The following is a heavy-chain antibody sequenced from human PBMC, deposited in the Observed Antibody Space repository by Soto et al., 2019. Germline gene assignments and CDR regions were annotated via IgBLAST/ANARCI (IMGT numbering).Heavy chain of an antibody. CDR3: ARHGYSGSYLDWFDP. V-gene: IGHV4-59*08. D-gene: IGHD1-26*01. CDR1: GGSISSYY. Sequence: SETLSLTCTVSGGSISSYYWSWIRQPPGKGLEWIGYIYYSGSTNYNPSLKSRVTISVDTSKNQFSLKLSSVTAADTAVYYCARHGYSGSYLDWFDPWGQGTLVTVS. CDR2: IYYSGST. J-gene: IGHJ5*02.